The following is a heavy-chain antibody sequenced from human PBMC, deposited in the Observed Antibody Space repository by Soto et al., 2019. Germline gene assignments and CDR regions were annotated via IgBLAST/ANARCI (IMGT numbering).Heavy chain of an antibody. J-gene: IGHJ1*01. V-gene: IGHV3-9*01. D-gene: IGHD6-13*01. CDR2: INWNSGSI. CDR1: GFTFDDYA. CDR3: VKDESINWYSGHFRH. Sequence: GGSLRLSCAASGFTFDDYAMHWVRQVPGKGLEWVSGINWNSGSIGYADSVKGRFAISRDNAENSLHLQMNSLRAEDTAFYYCVKDESINWYSGHFRHWGQGTLVTVSS.